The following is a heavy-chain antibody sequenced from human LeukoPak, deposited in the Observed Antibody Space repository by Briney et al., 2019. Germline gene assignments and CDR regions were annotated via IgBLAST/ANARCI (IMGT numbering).Heavy chain of an antibody. V-gene: IGHV5-51*01. J-gene: IGHJ4*02. D-gene: IGHD3-22*01. Sequence: PGESLKISCEGSGYTFVNYWIGWVRQMPGKGLEWMGIIYAGDSDTRYSPSFQGQVTISVDKSVNTACLQFSRLKASDTAIYYCARAIDYDPFDFWGQGTLVTVSS. CDR3: ARAIDYDPFDF. CDR1: GYTFVNYW. CDR2: IYAGDSDT.